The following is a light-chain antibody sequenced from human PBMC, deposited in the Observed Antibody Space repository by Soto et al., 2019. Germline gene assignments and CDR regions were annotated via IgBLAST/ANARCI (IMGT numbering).Light chain of an antibody. Sequence: EIILTQSPDTLSLSPGERATLSCRASQTVSSNYLAWCQQRPGQAPRLLIYGASTRAAGIPERFSGSGSGTDFTLTITRLEPEDSAVYFCQQYTGPPTTFGQGTRLEIK. V-gene: IGKV3-20*01. CDR2: GAS. CDR3: QQYTGPPTT. CDR1: QTVSSNY. J-gene: IGKJ5*01.